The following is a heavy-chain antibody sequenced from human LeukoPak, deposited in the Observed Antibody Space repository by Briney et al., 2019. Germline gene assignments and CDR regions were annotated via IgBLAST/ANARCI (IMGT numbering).Heavy chain of an antibody. V-gene: IGHV3-21*01. CDR1: GFTFSPYS. J-gene: IGHJ4*02. CDR3: ARGGAGVRQGRFDY. D-gene: IGHD4-23*01. CDR2: ISSSSSTI. Sequence: GGSLRLSCAASGFTFSPYSMNWVRQAPGKGLEWVSSISSSSSTIYYAGSVKGRFTISRDNAKNSLYLQMNSLRAEDTAVYYCARGGAGVRQGRFDYWGQGTLVTVSS.